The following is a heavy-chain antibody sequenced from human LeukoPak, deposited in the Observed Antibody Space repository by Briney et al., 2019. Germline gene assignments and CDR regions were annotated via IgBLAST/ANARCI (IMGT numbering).Heavy chain of an antibody. CDR3: ARGRRCSSTSCYFYYYYGMDV. CDR2: INHSGST. D-gene: IGHD2-2*01. Sequence: SETLSLTCAVYGGSFSGYYWSWIRQPPGKGLEWIGEINHSGSTNYNPSLKGRVTISVDTSKNQFSLKLSSVTAADTAVYYCARGRRCSSTSCYFYYYYGMDVWGQGTTVTVSS. V-gene: IGHV4-34*01. J-gene: IGHJ6*02. CDR1: GGSFSGYY.